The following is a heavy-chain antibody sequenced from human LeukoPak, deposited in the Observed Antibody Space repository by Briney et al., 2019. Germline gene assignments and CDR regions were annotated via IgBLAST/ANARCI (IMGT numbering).Heavy chain of an antibody. V-gene: IGHV3-23*01. CDR3: AKGGTYYYDSSGYAYLDY. D-gene: IGHD3-22*01. J-gene: IGHJ4*02. CDR1: GFTFSSYA. CDR2: ISGSGGST. Sequence: PGGSLRLSCAASGFTFSSYAMSWVRQAPGKGLEWVSAISGSGGSTYYADSVKGRFTISRDNSKNTLYLQMNSLRAEDTAVYYCAKGGTYYYDSSGYAYLDYWGQGTLVTVSS.